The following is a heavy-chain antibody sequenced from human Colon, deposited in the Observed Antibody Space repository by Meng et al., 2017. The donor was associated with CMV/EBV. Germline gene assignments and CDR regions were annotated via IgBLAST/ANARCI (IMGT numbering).Heavy chain of an antibody. CDR3: ASQAATHTYFDF. Sequence: QVQLVQSGAEVRTPGASVRVSCKASGYTFSKSYIYWVRQAPEQGPEWMGIINPTGDSTTLAQKFQGRVTVTRDTSTNTVYMELSSLRSDDTAVYYCASQAATHTYFDFWGHGTLVTVSS. CDR1: GYTFSKSY. J-gene: IGHJ4*01. CDR2: INPTGDST. D-gene: IGHD6-13*01. V-gene: IGHV1-46*01.